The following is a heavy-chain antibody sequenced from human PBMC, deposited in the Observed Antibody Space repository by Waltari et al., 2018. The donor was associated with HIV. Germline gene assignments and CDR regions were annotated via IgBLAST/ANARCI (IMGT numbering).Heavy chain of an antibody. CDR3: LRRGHGYYYYGMDV. V-gene: IGHV7-4-1*02. CDR1: GYTFTSYA. CDR2: SNTNPGNP. D-gene: IGHD3-10*01. J-gene: IGHJ6*02. Sequence: QVQLVQSGSELKKPGASVTVSCKASGYTFTSYAMNWVRQAPGQGLEWMGLSNTNPGNPTYAQGFTGRLVFFLDTSVSTAYLQISSIKAEDTAVYYCLRRGHGYYYYGMDVGGQGTTVTVSS.